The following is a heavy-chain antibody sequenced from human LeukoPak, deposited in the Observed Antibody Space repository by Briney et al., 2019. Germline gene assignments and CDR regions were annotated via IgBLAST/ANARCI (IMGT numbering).Heavy chain of an antibody. J-gene: IGHJ4*02. CDR3: ARAGLGYSSSFIYY. V-gene: IGHV3-30*04. CDR1: GFTFSSYA. D-gene: IGHD6-13*01. CDR2: ISYDGSNK. Sequence: GGSLRLSCAASGFTFSSYAMHWVRQAPGKGLEWVAVISYDGSNKYYADSVKGRFTISRDNSKNSLYLQMNSLRAEDTAVYYCARAGLGYSSSFIYYWGQGTLVTVSS.